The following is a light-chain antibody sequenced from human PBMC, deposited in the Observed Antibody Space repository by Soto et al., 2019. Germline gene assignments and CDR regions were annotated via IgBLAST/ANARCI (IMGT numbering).Light chain of an antibody. CDR2: GIS. CDR3: QQYVTSSPRT. J-gene: IGKJ1*01. Sequence: EIVLTQSPGTLSLSPGERATLSCRASHTISSSYLAWYRQKPGQAPRLLMYGISRRATGIPDRFSGSGSGTDFTLTITRLEPEDFAVYYCQQYVTSSPRTFGQGTQV. V-gene: IGKV3-20*01. CDR1: HTISSSY.